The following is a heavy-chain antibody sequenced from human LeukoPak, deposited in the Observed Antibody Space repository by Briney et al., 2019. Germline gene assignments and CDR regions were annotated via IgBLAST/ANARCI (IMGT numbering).Heavy chain of an antibody. D-gene: IGHD5-12*01. V-gene: IGHV4-59*12. J-gene: IGHJ5*02. CDR2: IHYSGTT. CDR3: ARDGPVATINIGWFDP. Sequence: SETLSLTCTVSGGSISTYYWSWIRQPPGKGLEWVGYIHYSGTTNYNPSLKNRVTISLDTSKNQFSLNLSSVTATDTAVYYCARDGPVATINIGWFDPWGQGTLVTVSS. CDR1: GGSISTYY.